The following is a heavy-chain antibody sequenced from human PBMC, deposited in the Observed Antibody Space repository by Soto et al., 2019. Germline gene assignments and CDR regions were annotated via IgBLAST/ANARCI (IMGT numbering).Heavy chain of an antibody. Sequence: GESLKISCKGSGYSFTSYWVNWVRQMPGKGLEWMGIIYPGDSDTRYSPSFQGQVTISADKSIDTAYLQWRSLKASDTAVYYCARHHGSPGSYFGLDVWGQGTTVTVSS. CDR3: ARHHGSPGSYFGLDV. CDR1: GYSFTSYW. J-gene: IGHJ6*02. CDR2: IYPGDSDT. D-gene: IGHD6-13*01. V-gene: IGHV5-51*01.